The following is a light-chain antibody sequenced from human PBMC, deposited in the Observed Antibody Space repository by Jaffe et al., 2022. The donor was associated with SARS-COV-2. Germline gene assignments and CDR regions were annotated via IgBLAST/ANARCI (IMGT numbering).Light chain of an antibody. CDR3: QQSYSISPIT. CDR1: QSISSY. V-gene: IGKV1-39*01. CDR2: AAS. Sequence: DIQMTQSPSSLSASVGDRVTITCRASQSISSYLNWYQQRPGKAPKVLISAASTLQSGVPSRFSGSGSGTDFTLTISSLQPEDFAIYYCQQSYSISPITFGPGTKVDIK. J-gene: IGKJ3*01.